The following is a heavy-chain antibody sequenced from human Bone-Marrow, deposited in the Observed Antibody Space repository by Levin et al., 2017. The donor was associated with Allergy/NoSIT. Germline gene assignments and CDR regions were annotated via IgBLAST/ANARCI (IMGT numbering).Heavy chain of an antibody. CDR1: GGSITSSSYY. D-gene: IGHD3-10*01. CDR2: VFYHGGT. V-gene: IGHV4-39*01. J-gene: IGHJ6*02. Sequence: SETLSLTCTVSGGSITSSSYYWGWIRQPPGKGLEWIGSVFYHGGTFYNPSLKSRVTISVDTSKKQFSLNLISVTAADTAVYYCASLWFGDLVSIAYYYGMDVWGQGTTVTVSS. CDR3: ASLWFGDLVSIAYYYGMDV.